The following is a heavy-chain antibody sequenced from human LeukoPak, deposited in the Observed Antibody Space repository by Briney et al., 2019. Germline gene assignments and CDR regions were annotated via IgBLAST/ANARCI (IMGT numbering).Heavy chain of an antibody. V-gene: IGHV1-2*02. CDR2: INPNSGGT. Sequence: ASVKVSCKTSGYTXTGYYIHGARQAPGQGLEWMGWINPNSGGTNYAQKFQGRVTMTRDTSLSTAYMELSRLRSDDTAVYYCARATVTTSLDYWGQGTLVTVSS. J-gene: IGHJ4*02. CDR1: GYTXTGYY. CDR3: ARATVTTSLDY. D-gene: IGHD4-11*01.